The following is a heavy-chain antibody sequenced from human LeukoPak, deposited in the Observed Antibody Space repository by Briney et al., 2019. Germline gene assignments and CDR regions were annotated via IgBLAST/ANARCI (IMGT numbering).Heavy chain of an antibody. D-gene: IGHD6-19*01. CDR2: IYYSGST. V-gene: IGHV4-39*01. J-gene: IGHJ4*02. CDR1: GGSISSSSYY. Sequence: SETLSLTCTVSGGSISSSSYYWGWIRQPPGKGLEWIGSIYYSGSTYYNPSLKSRVTISVDTSKNQFSLKLSSVTAADTAVYYCARHVAVAGTRYFDYWGQGTLVTVSS. CDR3: ARHVAVAGTRYFDY.